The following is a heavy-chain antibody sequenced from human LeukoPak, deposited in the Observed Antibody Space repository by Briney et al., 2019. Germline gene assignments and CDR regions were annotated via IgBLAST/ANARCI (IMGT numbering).Heavy chain of an antibody. CDR1: GGSISSYY. Sequence: SETLSLTCTVSGGSISSYYWSWVRQPPGKGLEWIGDIYSTGSTNYKPSLKSRVTISVDTSKNQFSLKLSSVTAADTAVYYCARYQGPMDVWGQGTTATVSS. CDR2: IYSTGST. V-gene: IGHV4-59*08. D-gene: IGHD2-2*01. J-gene: IGHJ6*02. CDR3: ARYQGPMDV.